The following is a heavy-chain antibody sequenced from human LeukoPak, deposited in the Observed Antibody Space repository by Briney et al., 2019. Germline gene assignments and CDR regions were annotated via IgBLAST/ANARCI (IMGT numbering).Heavy chain of an antibody. CDR1: GGSFSGYY. CDR2: INHSGST. J-gene: IGHJ4*02. V-gene: IGHV4-34*01. Sequence: SETLSLTCAVYGGSFSGYYWSWIRQPPGKGLEWIGEINHSGSTNYNPSPKSRVTISVDTSKNQFSLKLSSVTAADTAVYYCAVTLLWFGELLDQFDYWGQGTLVTVSS. D-gene: IGHD3-10*01. CDR3: AVTLLWFGELLDQFDY.